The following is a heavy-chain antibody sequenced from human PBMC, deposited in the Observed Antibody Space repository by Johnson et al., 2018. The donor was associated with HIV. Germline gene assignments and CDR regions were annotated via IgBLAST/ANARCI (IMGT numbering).Heavy chain of an antibody. CDR3: SKGEVYCGGDCLDAFDI. CDR1: GFTFSDYY. Sequence: VQLVESGGGLVKPGGSLRLSCAASGFTFSDYYMSWIRQAPGKGLERVANIQQDGRDTYYVDSVKGRFANSSDNAKNSLYLQMNSLRAEDTAVYSCSKGEVYCGGDCLDAFDIWGQGTMFTVSS. V-gene: IGHV3-7*05. D-gene: IGHD2-21*01. CDR2: IQQDGRDT. J-gene: IGHJ3*02.